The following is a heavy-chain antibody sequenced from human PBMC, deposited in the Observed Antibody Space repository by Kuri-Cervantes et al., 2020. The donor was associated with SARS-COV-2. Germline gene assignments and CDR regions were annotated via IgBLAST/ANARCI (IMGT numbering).Heavy chain of an antibody. J-gene: IGHJ5*02. CDR3: ARQMMSSITIFGVVITRNWFDP. V-gene: IGHV4-39*01. D-gene: IGHD3-3*01. CDR2: IYYSGST. Sequence: GSLRLSCTVSGGSSSSSSYYWGWIRQPPGKGLEWIGSIYYSGSTYYNPSLKSRVTISVDTSKNRFSLKLSSVTAADTAVYYCARQMMSSITIFGVVITRNWFDPWGQGTLVTVSS. CDR1: GGSSSSSSYY.